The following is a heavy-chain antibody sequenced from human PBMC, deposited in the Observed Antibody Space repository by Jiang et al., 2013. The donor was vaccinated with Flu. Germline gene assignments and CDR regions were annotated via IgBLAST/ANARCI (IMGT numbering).Heavy chain of an antibody. CDR1: GFTFSSYS. CDR2: ISSSSSYI. CDR3: ARAHCSGGSCYRPYYFDY. D-gene: IGHD2-15*01. V-gene: IGHV3-21*01. J-gene: IGHJ4*02. Sequence: VQLVESGGGLVKPGGSLRLSCAASGFTFSSYSMNWVRQAPGKGLEWVSSISSSSSYIYYADSVKGRFTISRDNAKNSLYLQMNSLRAEDTAVYYCARAHCSGGSCYRPYYFDYWGQGTLVTVSS.